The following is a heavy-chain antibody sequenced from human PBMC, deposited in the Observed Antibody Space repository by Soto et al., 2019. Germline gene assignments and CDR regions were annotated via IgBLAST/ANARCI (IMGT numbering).Heavy chain of an antibody. D-gene: IGHD6-25*01. Sequence: PGQSLKISCKGSGYRLTSSWITWVAQMPGKGLEWLGTIYPSDSYTDYIQSFPGHVTIATDKPISTAYLQGSSLKASETAMFSFARRAWGGKYSSAWYFDYWGQGALVTVSS. CDR2: IYPSDSYT. V-gene: IGHV5-10-1*01. J-gene: IGHJ4*02. CDR1: GYRLTSSW. CDR3: ARRAWGGKYSSAWYFDY.